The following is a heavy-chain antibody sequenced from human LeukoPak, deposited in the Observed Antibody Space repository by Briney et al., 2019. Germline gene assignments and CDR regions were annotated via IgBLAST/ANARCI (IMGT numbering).Heavy chain of an antibody. D-gene: IGHD3-22*01. CDR2: IKSKSDGGAI. CDR3: ITGRGRDSSGYYPP. CDR1: GLTFSNAW. V-gene: IGHV3-15*01. Sequence: PGGSLRLSCAASGLTFSNAWMTWVRQAPGKGLEWVGRIKSKSDGGAIDYAAPVRGRFTISRDDSKNTLYLQMNSLGSEDTAVYYCITGRGRDSSGYYPPWGQGTLVTVSS. J-gene: IGHJ5*02.